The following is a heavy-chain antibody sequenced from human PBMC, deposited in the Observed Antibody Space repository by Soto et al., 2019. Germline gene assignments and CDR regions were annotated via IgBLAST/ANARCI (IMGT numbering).Heavy chain of an antibody. CDR3: ARVGYGDSSMDV. J-gene: IGHJ6*03. D-gene: IGHD4-17*01. V-gene: IGHV4-31*03. CDR1: GGSISSGGYY. Sequence: SETLSLTCTVSGGSISSGGYYWSWIRQHPGKGLEWIGYIYYSGSTYYNPSLKSRVTISVDTSKNQFSLKLSSVTAADTAVYYCARVGYGDSSMDVWGKGTTVTVSS. CDR2: IYYSGST.